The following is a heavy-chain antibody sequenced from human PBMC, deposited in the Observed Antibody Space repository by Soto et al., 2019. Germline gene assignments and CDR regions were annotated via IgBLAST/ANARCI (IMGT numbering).Heavy chain of an antibody. Sequence: QVPLVQSGAEVKNPGTSVKVSCKASGYTFTSAGISWVRQAPGQGLEWMGWISAYNGNIKYAQNLQGRVTLTTDTSTSTAYMELRSLTSDDTAVYYCARDLDGSGSYYTGYWGQGTLVTVSA. V-gene: IGHV1-18*01. CDR1: GYTFTSAG. J-gene: IGHJ4*02. CDR2: ISAYNGNI. CDR3: ARDLDGSGSYYTGY. D-gene: IGHD3-10*01.